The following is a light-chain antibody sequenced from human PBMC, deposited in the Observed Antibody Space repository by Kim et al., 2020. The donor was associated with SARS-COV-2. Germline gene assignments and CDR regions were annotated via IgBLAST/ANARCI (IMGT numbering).Light chain of an antibody. Sequence: ASVGDRVTITCQASQDISNYLNWYQQKPGKAPKLLIDDASNLETGVPSRFSGSGSGTDFTFTISSLQPEDIATYYCQQYDNLPMYTFGQGTKLEIK. V-gene: IGKV1-33*01. CDR1: QDISNY. CDR2: DAS. CDR3: QQYDNLPMYT. J-gene: IGKJ2*01.